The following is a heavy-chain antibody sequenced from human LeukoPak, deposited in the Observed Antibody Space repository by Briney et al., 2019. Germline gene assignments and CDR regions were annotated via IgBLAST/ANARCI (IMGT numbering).Heavy chain of an antibody. CDR3: ASGLYYDSSGYTMGSFDY. Sequence: ASVKVCCKASGYTFTSYAMHWVRQAPGQRLEWMGWINAGNGNTKCSQKFQGRVTITRDTSASTAYMELSSLRSEDTAVYYCASGLYYDSSGYTMGSFDYWGQGTLVTVSS. D-gene: IGHD3-22*01. V-gene: IGHV1-3*01. CDR1: GYTFTSYA. CDR2: INAGNGNT. J-gene: IGHJ4*02.